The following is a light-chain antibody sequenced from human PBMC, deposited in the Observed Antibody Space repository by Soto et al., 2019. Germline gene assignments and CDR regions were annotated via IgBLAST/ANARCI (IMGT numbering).Light chain of an antibody. CDR3: MQALQTSGFI. CDR2: LGS. Sequence: DIVMTQSPLSLPVTPGEPASISCRSSQSLLHSNGYNYLDWYLQKPGQSPQLLIYLGSNRASGVPDRFSGSGSGTDFTLKISRVEAEDVGVYYCMQALQTSGFIFGPGTKVDIK. CDR1: QSLLHSNGYNY. V-gene: IGKV2-28*01. J-gene: IGKJ3*01.